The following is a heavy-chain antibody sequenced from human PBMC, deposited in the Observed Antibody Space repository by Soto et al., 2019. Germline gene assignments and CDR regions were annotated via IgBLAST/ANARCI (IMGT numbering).Heavy chain of an antibody. CDR2: INHSGST. Sequence: QVQLQQWGAGLLKPSETLSLTCAVYGGSFSGYYWSWIRQPPGKGLEWIGEINHSGSTNYNPSLKSRVTISVDTSKNQFSLKLSSVTAADTAVYYCASTPSDGSGSYYPLDYWGQGTLVTVSS. J-gene: IGHJ4*02. V-gene: IGHV4-34*01. CDR3: ASTPSDGSGSYYPLDY. CDR1: GGSFSGYY. D-gene: IGHD3-10*01.